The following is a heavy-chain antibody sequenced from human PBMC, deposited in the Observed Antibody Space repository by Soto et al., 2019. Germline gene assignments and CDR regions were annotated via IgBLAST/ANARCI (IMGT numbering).Heavy chain of an antibody. CDR3: ANHGEKTDVDAYAS. V-gene: IGHV3-23*01. D-gene: IGHD2-8*01. CDR2: VSGSGDYT. J-gene: IGHJ3*01. CDR1: GFTFRSYA. Sequence: EVHLLESGGGLVQPGGSLRVSCAASGFTFRSYAMTWVRQAPGKGLEWVSGVSGSGDYTYYADSVKGRFTISRDNSNNTLYLLMNSMRADDAAVYSCANHGEKTDVDAYASWGQGTMVTVSS.